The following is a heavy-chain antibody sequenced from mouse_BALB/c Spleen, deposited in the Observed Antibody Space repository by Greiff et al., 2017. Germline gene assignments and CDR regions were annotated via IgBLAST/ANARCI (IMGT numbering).Heavy chain of an antibody. J-gene: IGHJ1*01. CDR1: GFSLTSYG. V-gene: IGHV2-4-1*01. CDR2: IWSGGST. CDR3: ARNTGAILSHWYFDV. D-gene: IGHD4-1*01. Sequence: QVQLKESGPGLVQPSQSLSITCTVSGFSLTSYGVHWVRQSPGKGLEWLGVIWSGGSTDYNAAFISRLSISKDNSKSQVFFKMNSLQADDTAIYYCARNTGAILSHWYFDVWGAGTTVTVSS.